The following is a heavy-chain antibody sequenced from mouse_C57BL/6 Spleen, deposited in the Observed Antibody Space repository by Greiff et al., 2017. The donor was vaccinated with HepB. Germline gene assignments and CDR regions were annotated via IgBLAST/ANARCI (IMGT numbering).Heavy chain of an antibody. CDR2: IRLKSDNYAT. J-gene: IGHJ3*01. D-gene: IGHD2-3*01. Sequence: EVMLVESGGGLVQPGGSMKLSCVASGFTFSNYWMNWVRQSPEKGLEWVAQIRLKSDNYATHYAESVKGRFTISRDDSKSSVYLQMNNLRAEDTGIYYCTCYDGYFAYWGQGTLVTVSA. V-gene: IGHV6-3*01. CDR3: TCYDGYFAY. CDR1: GFTFSNYW.